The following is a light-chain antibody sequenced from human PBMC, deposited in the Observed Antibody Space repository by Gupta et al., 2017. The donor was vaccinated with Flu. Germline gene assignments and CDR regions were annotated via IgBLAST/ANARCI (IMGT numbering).Light chain of an antibody. J-gene: IGLJ1*01. V-gene: IGLV2-11*01. CDR1: SSDVGGYNY. CDR2: DVN. Sequence: QSALTQPRSVSGSPGQSVTISCTGTSSDVGGYNYVSWYQQHPGKAPKVIIFDVNKRPPGVPDRFSGSKVGNTASLTISGLQAEDEADYNCCSYAGRDTYVFGSGTKVTVL. CDR3: CSYAGRDTYV.